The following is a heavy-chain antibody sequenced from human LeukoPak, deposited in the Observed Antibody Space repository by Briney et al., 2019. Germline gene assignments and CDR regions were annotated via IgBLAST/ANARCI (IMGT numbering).Heavy chain of an antibody. CDR3: ARVLPYDRSSYYPPLFDY. J-gene: IGHJ4*02. CDR2: IKRDGSEA. Sequence: PGGSLRLSCAASGFIFSSYWMSWVRQAPGKGLEWVANIKRDGSEAYYVDSAKGRFTISRDNTKNSLHLQMNSLRAEDTAVYFCARVLPYDRSSYYPPLFDYWGQGTLVTVSA. CDR1: GFIFSSYW. D-gene: IGHD3-22*01. V-gene: IGHV3-7*01.